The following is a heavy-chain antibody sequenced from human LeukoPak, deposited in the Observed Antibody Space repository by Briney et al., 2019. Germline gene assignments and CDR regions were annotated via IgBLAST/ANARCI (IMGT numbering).Heavy chain of an antibody. CDR1: GGSISSYY. CDR2: IYYSGST. CDR3: ARGQNYYYYGLDV. Sequence: SETLSLPCTVSGGSISSYYWSWIRQPPGKGLEWIGYIYYSGSTNYNPSLKSRVTISVDTSKNQFSLKLSSVTAADTAVYYSARGQNYYYYGLDVWGQGTTVTVSS. V-gene: IGHV4-59*01. J-gene: IGHJ6*02.